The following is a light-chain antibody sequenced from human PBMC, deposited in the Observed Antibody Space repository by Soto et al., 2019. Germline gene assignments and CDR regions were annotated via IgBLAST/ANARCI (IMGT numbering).Light chain of an antibody. Sequence: QSALTQPASVSGSPGQSITISCTRSSTDFENYNLVSWYQHCPDKAPKLIIYEGTKRPSEISDRFSGSESDTTASLIISGLQPEDEADYYCSSYTTNKTLLFGGGTKLTVL. CDR2: EGT. CDR3: SSYTTNKTLL. V-gene: IGLV2-14*02. CDR1: STDFENYNL. J-gene: IGLJ2*01.